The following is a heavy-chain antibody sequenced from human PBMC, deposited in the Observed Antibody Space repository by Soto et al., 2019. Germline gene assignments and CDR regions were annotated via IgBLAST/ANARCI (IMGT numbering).Heavy chain of an antibody. D-gene: IGHD2-2*02. J-gene: IGHJ4*02. CDR2: INHSGST. CDR1: GGSFSGYY. V-gene: IGHV4-34*01. CDR3: ASHYCSSTSCHRKYYFDY. Sequence: QVQLQQWGAGLLKPSETLSLTCAVYGGSFSGYYWSWIRQPPGKGLEWIGEINHSGSTNYNPSLNSRVTISVDTSKNQFSLKLSSVTAADTAVYYCASHYCSSTSCHRKYYFDYWGQGTLVTVSS.